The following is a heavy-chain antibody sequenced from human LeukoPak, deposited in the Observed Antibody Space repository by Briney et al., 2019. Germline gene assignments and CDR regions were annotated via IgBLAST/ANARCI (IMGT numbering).Heavy chain of an antibody. CDR2: ISTSGSTK. D-gene: IGHD3-10*01. V-gene: IGHV3-48*03. CDR3: ARGGYYGRKGYFDY. Sequence: GGSLRLSCAASGFTFSSYEMNWVRQAPGKGLEWVSYISTSGSTKYYADSVKGRFTISRDNAKNSLYLQMNSLRAEDTAVYYCARGGYYGRKGYFDYWGQGTLVTVSS. CDR1: GFTFSSYE. J-gene: IGHJ4*02.